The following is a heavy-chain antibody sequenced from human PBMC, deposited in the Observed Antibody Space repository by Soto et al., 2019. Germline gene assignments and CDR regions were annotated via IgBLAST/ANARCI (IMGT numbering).Heavy chain of an antibody. J-gene: IGHJ4*02. V-gene: IGHV1-69*02. Sequence: APVKVFCKASWGALNSYSIRWARPAPGERVEWMGRIIPILGMANYAQKFQGRVTITADKSTSTAYMELSSLRSEDTAVYYCAHGKGHDSSGYYHPVADYWGQGTLVTVS. CDR2: IIPILGMA. CDR3: AHGKGHDSSGYYHPVADY. CDR1: WGALNSYS. D-gene: IGHD3-22*01.